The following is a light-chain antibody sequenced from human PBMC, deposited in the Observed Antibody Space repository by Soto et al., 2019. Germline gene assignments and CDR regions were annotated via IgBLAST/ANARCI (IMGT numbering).Light chain of an antibody. CDR1: QSISSY. CDR2: AAS. J-gene: IGKJ1*01. Sequence: DLQMTQYPSSLSASVGQRVAITCRASQSISSYLNWYQQKPGKAPKLLIYAASSLQSGVPSRFSGSGSGTDFTLTIGSLQPEDFATYSCQQSYSTPRTFGKGTKVDIK. V-gene: IGKV1-39*01. CDR3: QQSYSTPRT.